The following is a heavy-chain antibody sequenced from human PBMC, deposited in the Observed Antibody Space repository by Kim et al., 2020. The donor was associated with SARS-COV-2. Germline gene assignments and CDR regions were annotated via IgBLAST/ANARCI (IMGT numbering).Heavy chain of an antibody. CDR1: GGSISSYY. CDR3: AREVRSGWPYYYYGMDV. V-gene: IGHV4-59*01. D-gene: IGHD6-19*01. Sequence: SETLSLTCTVSGGSISSYYWSWIRQPPGKGLEWIGYIYYSGSTNYNPSLKSRVTISVDTSKNQFSLKLSSVTAADTAVYYCAREVRSGWPYYYYGMDVWGQGTTVTVSS. CDR2: IYYSGST. J-gene: IGHJ6*02.